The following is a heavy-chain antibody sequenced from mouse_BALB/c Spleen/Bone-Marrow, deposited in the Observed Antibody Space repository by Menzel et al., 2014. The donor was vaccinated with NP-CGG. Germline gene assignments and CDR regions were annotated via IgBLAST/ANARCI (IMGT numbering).Heavy chain of an antibody. V-gene: IGHV5-6-5*01. CDR1: GFTFSGYA. D-gene: IGHD1-1*01. Sequence: EVQRVESGGGLVEPGGSLKLSCAASGFTFSGYAMSWVRQTPEKRLEWVASISSGGTTYYPDSVKGRFTISRDNARNILYLQMSSLRSEDTAMYYCAGITTVDYWGQGTSVTVSS. CDR3: AGITTVDY. CDR2: ISSGGTT. J-gene: IGHJ4*01.